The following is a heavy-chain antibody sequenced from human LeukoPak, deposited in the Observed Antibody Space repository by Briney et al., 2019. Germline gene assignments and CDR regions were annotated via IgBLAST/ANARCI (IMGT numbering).Heavy chain of an antibody. D-gene: IGHD2-21*01. CDR2: IKDDGITS. J-gene: IGHJ4*02. V-gene: IGHV3-74*01. CDR1: GFNLGGRW. CDR3: HPLAYVSN. Sequence: GGSLRLSCVVSGFNLGGRWMHWVRQAPGKGLVWVALIKDDGITSTYADSVKGRFTASRDDARNTVHLQVSSLRPEDTAVYYCHPLAYVSNWGQGTLVTVSS.